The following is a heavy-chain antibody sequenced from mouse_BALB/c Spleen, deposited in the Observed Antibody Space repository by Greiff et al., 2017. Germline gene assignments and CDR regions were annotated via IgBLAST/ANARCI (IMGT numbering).Heavy chain of an antibody. CDR1: GFTFSSYA. J-gene: IGHJ3*01. CDR2: ISSGGST. D-gene: IGHD1-1*01. V-gene: IGHV5-6-5*01. Sequence: EVQLVESGGGLVKPGGSLKLSCAASGFTFSSYAMSWVRQTPEKRLEWVASISSGGSTYYPDSVKGRFTISRDNARNILYLQMSSLRSEDTAMYYCYRSLRGSSYWIAYWGQGTLVTVSA. CDR3: YRSLRGSSYWIAY.